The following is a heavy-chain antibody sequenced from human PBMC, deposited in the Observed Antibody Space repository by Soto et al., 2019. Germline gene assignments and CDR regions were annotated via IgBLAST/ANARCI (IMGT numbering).Heavy chain of an antibody. CDR2: MNPNSGNT. CDR1: GYTFTSYD. J-gene: IGHJ6*02. D-gene: IGHD4-17*01. V-gene: IGHV1-8*01. Sequence: QVQLVQSGAEVKKPGASVKVSCKASGYTFTSYDINWVRQAPGQGLEWMGWMNPNSGNTGYAQKFQGRLTMTRNTSIRTAYRELRSLRSEYTAVYYGASGRGDALDVWGQGTTVTVSS. CDR3: ASGRGDALDV.